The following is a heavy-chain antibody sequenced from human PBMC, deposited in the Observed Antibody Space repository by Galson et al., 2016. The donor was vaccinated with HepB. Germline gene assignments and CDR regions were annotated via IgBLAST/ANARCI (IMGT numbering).Heavy chain of an antibody. J-gene: IGHJ4*02. D-gene: IGHD3-3*01. CDR2: IWYDGCNK. CDR1: GFTFSSYG. CDR3: ARDIGDFWSGYSPHFDY. V-gene: IGHV3-33*01. Sequence: SLRLSCAASGFTFSSYGMHWVRQAPGKGLEWVAVIWYDGCNKYYADSVKGRFTISRDNFKNTLYLQMNSLRAEDTAVYYCARDIGDFWSGYSPHFDYWGQGTLVTVSS.